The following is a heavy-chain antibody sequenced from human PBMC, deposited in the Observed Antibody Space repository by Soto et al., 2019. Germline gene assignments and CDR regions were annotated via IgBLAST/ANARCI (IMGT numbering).Heavy chain of an antibody. V-gene: IGHV3-30*18. CDR3: AKDLWSSTIVGAYYYYYYGMDV. D-gene: IGHD5-12*01. CDR2: ISYDGSNK. Sequence: GGSLRLSCAASGFTFSSYGMHWVRQAPGKGLEWVAVISYDGSNKYYADSVKGRFTISRDNSKNTLYLQMNSLRAEDTAVYYCAKDLWSSTIVGAYYYYYYGMDVCGQGTTATVSS. CDR1: GFTFSSYG. J-gene: IGHJ6*02.